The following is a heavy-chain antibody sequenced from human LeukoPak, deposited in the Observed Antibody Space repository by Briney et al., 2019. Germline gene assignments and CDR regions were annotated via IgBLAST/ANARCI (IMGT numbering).Heavy chain of an antibody. Sequence: SSETLSLTCTVSGYSISSGYYWGWIRQPPGKGLEWIGYIYYSGSTNYNPSLKSRVTISVDTSKNQFSLKLSSVTAADTAVYYCARQWELTKPFDYWGQGTLVTVSS. CDR3: ARQWELTKPFDY. D-gene: IGHD1-26*01. V-gene: IGHV4-61*01. CDR1: GYSISSGYY. J-gene: IGHJ4*02. CDR2: IYYSGST.